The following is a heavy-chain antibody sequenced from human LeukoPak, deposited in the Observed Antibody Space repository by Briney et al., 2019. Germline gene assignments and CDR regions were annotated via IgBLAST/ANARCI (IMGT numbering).Heavy chain of an antibody. CDR3: ARRRGGGFYYYYYMDV. D-gene: IGHD1-26*01. V-gene: IGHV4-34*01. J-gene: IGHJ6*03. CDR1: GGSFSGYY. Sequence: SETLSLTCAVYGGSFSGYYWSWIRQPPGKGLEWIGEINHSGSTNYNPSLKSRVTISVDTSKNQFSLKLSSVTAADTAVYYCARRRGGGFYYYYYMDVWGKGTTVTISS. CDR2: INHSGST.